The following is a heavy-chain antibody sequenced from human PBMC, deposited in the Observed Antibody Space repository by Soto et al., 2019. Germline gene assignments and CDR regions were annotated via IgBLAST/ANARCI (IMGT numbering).Heavy chain of an antibody. CDR2: IYYSGST. Sequence: TLSLTCTVSGGSISSGDYYWSWIRQPPGKGLEWIGYIYYSGSTYYNPSLKSRVTISVDTSKNQFSLKLSSVTAADTAVYYCARDIRPHGGKQLHWFDPWGQGSLVTVSS. CDR1: GGSISSGDYY. V-gene: IGHV4-30-4*01. J-gene: IGHJ5*02. D-gene: IGHD6-13*01. CDR3: ARDIRPHGGKQLHWFDP.